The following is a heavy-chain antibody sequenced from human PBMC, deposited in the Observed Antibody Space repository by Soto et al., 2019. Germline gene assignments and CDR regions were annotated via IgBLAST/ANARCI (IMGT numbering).Heavy chain of an antibody. Sequence: QVEVGQSWGGVEKPGVLVKGSFQTSGGPFSDYAFSWVRQGPGQGLEWMGGIIPVFRSTTYAQKFQGRVTITADESTSTAYMELSSLKSEDTAIYYCARALYTTAGTVDYFYGMGVWGQGTTVTVSS. CDR1: GGPFSDYA. CDR3: ARALYTTAGTVDYFYGMGV. D-gene: IGHD6-13*01. V-gene: IGHV1-69*01. J-gene: IGHJ6*02. CDR2: IIPVFRST.